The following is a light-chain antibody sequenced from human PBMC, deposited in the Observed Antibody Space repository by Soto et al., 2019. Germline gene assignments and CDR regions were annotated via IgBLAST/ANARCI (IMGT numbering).Light chain of an antibody. CDR1: QSVSSNY. CDR2: GAS. V-gene: IGKV3-20*01. CDR3: QQYGSSPWT. Sequence: EIVLTQSAGTLSLSPGERATLSCRASQSVSSNYLARYQQRPGQAPRLLIFGASSRATGIPDRFSGSGSGTDFTLTISRLEPEDFAVYYCQQYGSSPWTFGQGTKVEIK. J-gene: IGKJ1*01.